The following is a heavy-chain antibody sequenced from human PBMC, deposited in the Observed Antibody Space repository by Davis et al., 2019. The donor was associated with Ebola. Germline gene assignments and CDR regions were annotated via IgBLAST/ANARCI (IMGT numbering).Heavy chain of an antibody. CDR3: TTPTATGTDY. D-gene: IGHD4-17*01. CDR2: IRSKANSYAT. V-gene: IGHV3-73*01. Sequence: GGSLRLSCAASGFTFSGSAMHWVRQASGKGLEWVGRIRSKANSYATAYAASVKGRFTISRDDSKNTAYLQMNSLKTEDTAVYYCTTPTATGTDYWGQGTLVTVSS. J-gene: IGHJ4*02. CDR1: GFTFSGSA.